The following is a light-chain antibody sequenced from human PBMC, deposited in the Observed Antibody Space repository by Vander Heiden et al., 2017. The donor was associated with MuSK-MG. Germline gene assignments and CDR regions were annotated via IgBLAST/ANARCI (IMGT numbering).Light chain of an antibody. CDR1: QDIANY. Sequence: DIQMTQSPSSLSASVGDRVTISCRASQDIANYLAWYQQKPGRGPQLLIRSASVLQSGVPSRFSGSGSGTDFTLSISSLQSEDFATYYCQSDHPPGGAFGQGTKVDI. V-gene: IGKV1-27*01. CDR2: SAS. J-gene: IGKJ1*01. CDR3: QSDHPPGGA.